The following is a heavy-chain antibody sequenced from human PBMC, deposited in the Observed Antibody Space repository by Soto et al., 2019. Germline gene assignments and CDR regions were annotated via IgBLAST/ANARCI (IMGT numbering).Heavy chain of an antibody. Sequence: ASVKVSCKASGYTFTSYAMHWVRQAPGQRLEWMGWINAGNGNTKYSQKFQGRVTITRDTSASTAYMELSSLRSEDTAVYYCAREASYDILTGYHNFDYWGQGTLVTVSS. CDR2: INAGNGNT. J-gene: IGHJ4*02. CDR1: GYTFTSYA. CDR3: AREASYDILTGYHNFDY. V-gene: IGHV1-3*01. D-gene: IGHD3-9*01.